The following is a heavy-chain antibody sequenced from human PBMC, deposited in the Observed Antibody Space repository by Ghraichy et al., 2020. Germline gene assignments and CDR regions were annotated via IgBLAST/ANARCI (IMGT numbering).Heavy chain of an antibody. V-gene: IGHV4-59*01. CDR1: GDSITNNY. D-gene: IGHD3-10*01. Sequence: SETLSLTCTVSGDSITNNYWSWIRQPPGRGLEWIGYVHSTGITNYNPSLKSRVTMSVDTSKNEFSLTINSVTAADTAVYYCAKFTKYYGYTIHYLDHWGQGTLVTVSS. CDR3: AKFTKYYGYTIHYLDH. CDR2: VHSTGIT. J-gene: IGHJ5*02.